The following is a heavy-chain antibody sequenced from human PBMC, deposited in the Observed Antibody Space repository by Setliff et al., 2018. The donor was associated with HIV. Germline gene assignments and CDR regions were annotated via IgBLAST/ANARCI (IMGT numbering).Heavy chain of an antibody. J-gene: IGHJ6*02. CDR2: INPNSGGT. D-gene: IGHD3-3*01. CDR3: ARDRSDYYYYYGMDV. V-gene: IGHV1-2*02. Sequence: GASVKVSCKASGYTFTGYYMHWVRQAPGQGLEWMGWINPNSGGTNYAQKFQGRVTMTRDTSISTAYMELRRLRSDDTAVYYCARDRSDYYYYYGMDVWGQGTTVTVS. CDR1: GYTFTGYY.